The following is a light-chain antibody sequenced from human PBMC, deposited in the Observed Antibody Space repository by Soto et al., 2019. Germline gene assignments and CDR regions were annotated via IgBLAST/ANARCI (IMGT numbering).Light chain of an antibody. CDR2: GAS. J-gene: IGKJ1*01. CDR1: LSVSSSY. Sequence: ELGLTQSPGTLSLSPGERATLSCRASLSVSSSYLAWYEQTPGQAHRLLIYGASSRATSIPDRFSGNGSVTDFALTINRLEAEDCAESYCQQYGSSTVTLGKGTTVEV. V-gene: IGKV3-20*01. CDR3: QQYGSSTVT.